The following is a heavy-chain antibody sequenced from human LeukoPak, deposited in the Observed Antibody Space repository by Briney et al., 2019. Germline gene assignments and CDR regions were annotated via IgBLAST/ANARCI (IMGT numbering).Heavy chain of an antibody. D-gene: IGHD2-2*01. CDR2: ISGSGYNT. CDR1: GFTFSSYA. CDR3: ARVGVPQYAFDI. Sequence: SGGSLRLSCAASGFTFSSYAMSWVRQAPGKGLEWVSGISGSGYNTYYADSVKGRFTISRDSSKNTLYLQMNSLRAEDTAVYSCARVGVPQYAFDIWGQGTWVTVSS. V-gene: IGHV3-23*01. J-gene: IGHJ3*02.